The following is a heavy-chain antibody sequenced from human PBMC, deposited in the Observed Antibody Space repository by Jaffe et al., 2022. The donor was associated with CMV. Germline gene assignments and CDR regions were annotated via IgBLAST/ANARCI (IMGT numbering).Heavy chain of an antibody. CDR1: GGTFSTYA. D-gene: IGHD3-22*01. V-gene: IGHV1-69*01. CDR2: IIPIFGTP. CDR3: ARGLRSSGYSGLTFFGY. J-gene: IGHJ4*02. Sequence: QVQLVQSGAEVKKPGSSVKVSCKASGGTFSTYAITWVRQAPGQGLECMGGIIPIFGTPNYAQKFQGRVTITADESTSTAYMELSSLRSEDTAVYYCARGLRSSGYSGLTFFGYWGQGTLVTVSS.